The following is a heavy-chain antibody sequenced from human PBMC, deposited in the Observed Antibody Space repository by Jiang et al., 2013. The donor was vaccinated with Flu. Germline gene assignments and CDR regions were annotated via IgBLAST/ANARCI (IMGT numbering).Heavy chain of an antibody. V-gene: IGHV5-51*01. D-gene: IGHD2-15*01. Sequence: GAEVKKPGDSLKISCKGSGYTFTSYWIGWVRQMPGKGLEWMGIIYPGDSDTRYNPAFQGQVTISADKSISTAYLQWSRLKASDTAMYYCARGLGYCIGSSCYGGGRFDSWGQGTLVTVSS. J-gene: IGHJ4*02. CDR3: ARGLGYCIGSSCYGGGRFDS. CDR2: IYPGDSDT. CDR1: GYTFTSYW.